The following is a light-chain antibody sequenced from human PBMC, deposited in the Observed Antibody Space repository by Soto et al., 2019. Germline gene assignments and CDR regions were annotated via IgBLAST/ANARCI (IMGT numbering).Light chain of an antibody. CDR3: QQYNNWPRT. V-gene: IGKV3-15*01. CDR1: QSISSN. J-gene: IGKJ1*01. Sequence: EIVMTQSPATLSVSPGERVTLSCRASQSISSNLAWYQQKPGQPPRLLIYGASTRATGIPASFSGSGSGTEFTLTISSLQSEDFAVYYCQQYNNWPRTFGQGTKVEFK. CDR2: GAS.